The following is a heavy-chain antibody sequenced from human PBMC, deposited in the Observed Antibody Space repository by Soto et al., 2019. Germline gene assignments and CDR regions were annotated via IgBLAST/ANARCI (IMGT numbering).Heavy chain of an antibody. CDR1: GGSISSGGYS. Sequence: SETLSLTCAVSGGSISSGGYSWSWIRQPPGKGLEWIGYIYHSGSTYYNPSLKSRVTISVDRSKNQFSLKLSSVTAADTAVYYCARTTDYYDSSGYYSWFDPWGPGTLITVSS. CDR2: IYHSGST. V-gene: IGHV4-30-2*01. J-gene: IGHJ5*02. CDR3: ARTTDYYDSSGYYSWFDP. D-gene: IGHD3-22*01.